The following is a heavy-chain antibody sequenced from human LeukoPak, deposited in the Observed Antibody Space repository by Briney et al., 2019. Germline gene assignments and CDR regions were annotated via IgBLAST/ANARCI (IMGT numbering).Heavy chain of an antibody. J-gene: IGHJ4*02. V-gene: IGHV3-23*01. Sequence: SGGSLRLSCAASGFTFSSYAMSWVRQAPGMGLEWVSTISGNGGATYYADSVKGRFTISRDNSKNTLYLQTSSLRAEDTAVYYCARAGSWSSRPYFDYWGQGILVSVSS. CDR1: GFTFSSYA. D-gene: IGHD1-26*01. CDR3: ARAGSWSSRPYFDY. CDR2: ISGNGGAT.